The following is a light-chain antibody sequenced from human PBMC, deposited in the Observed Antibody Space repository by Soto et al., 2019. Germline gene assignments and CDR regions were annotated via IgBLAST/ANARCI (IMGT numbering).Light chain of an antibody. CDR2: ANN. Sequence: QLVLTQPPSVSGAPGQRVTISCTGSSSNIGAGYDVHWYQQLPGTAPKLLIYANNIRPSGVSDRFSGSKSGTSASLAITGLQAEDEADYYCQSYDSSLSGYVFGTGTKLTVL. CDR1: SSNIGAGYD. V-gene: IGLV1-40*01. CDR3: QSYDSSLSGYV. J-gene: IGLJ1*01.